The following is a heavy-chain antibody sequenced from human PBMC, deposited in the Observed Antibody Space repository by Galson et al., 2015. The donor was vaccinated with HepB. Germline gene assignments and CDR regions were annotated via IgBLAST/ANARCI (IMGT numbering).Heavy chain of an antibody. V-gene: IGHV3-30*03. Sequence: SLRLSCAASGFTVSGNYMSWVRRAPGKGLEWVAVISYDGRNKYYVDSVKGRLTISRDNSKNTLYLQMNSLRAEDTAVYYCARVKLETVTGTGYFQHWGQGTLVTVSS. J-gene: IGHJ1*01. CDR2: ISYDGRNK. CDR1: GFTVSGNY. CDR3: ARVKLETVTGTGYFQH. D-gene: IGHD6-19*01.